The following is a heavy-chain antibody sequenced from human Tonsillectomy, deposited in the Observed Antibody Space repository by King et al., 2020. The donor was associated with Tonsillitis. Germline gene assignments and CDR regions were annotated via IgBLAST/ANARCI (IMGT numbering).Heavy chain of an antibody. Sequence: VQLVESGGGLVQPGGSLRLSCAASGFSFTSYSMNWVRQAPGKGLEWVSHISSSGSSIYYAESLKGRVTISRDTEKKSLYLQMNSLKVEDTAVYYGARNRGGGYSYGRALDIWGQGTMVTVSS. J-gene: IGHJ3*02. V-gene: IGHV3-48*01. CDR3: ARNRGGGYSYGRALDI. CDR1: GFSFTSYS. CDR2: ISSSGSSI. D-gene: IGHD5-18*01.